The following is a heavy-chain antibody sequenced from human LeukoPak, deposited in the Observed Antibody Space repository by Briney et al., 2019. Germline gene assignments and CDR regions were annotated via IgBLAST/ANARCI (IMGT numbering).Heavy chain of an antibody. CDR2: ISYDGSNK. D-gene: IGHD2-8*01. J-gene: IGHJ6*02. CDR3: AKDVVWYTVYFGLDV. V-gene: IGHV3-30*18. CDR1: GITLSNYG. Sequence: GGSLRLSCAVSGITLSNYGMSWVRQAPGKGLEWVAVISYDGSNKYYADSVKGRFTISRDTSKNTVYLQMNSLKAEDTAIYFCAKDVVWYTVYFGLDVWGQGTTVTVSS.